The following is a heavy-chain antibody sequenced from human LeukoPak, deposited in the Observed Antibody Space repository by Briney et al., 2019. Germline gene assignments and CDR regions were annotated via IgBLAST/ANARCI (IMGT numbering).Heavy chain of an antibody. D-gene: IGHD5-18*01. J-gene: IGHJ4*02. Sequence: ASVKVSCKASGYSFTGYYMHWVRQAPGQGLEWMGWINPNSGGTNYAQKFQGRVTMTRDTSISTAYMELSRLRSDDTAVYYCARAHNVDTATYYFDYWGQGTLVTVSS. V-gene: IGHV1-2*02. CDR2: INPNSGGT. CDR3: ARAHNVDTATYYFDY. CDR1: GYSFTGYY.